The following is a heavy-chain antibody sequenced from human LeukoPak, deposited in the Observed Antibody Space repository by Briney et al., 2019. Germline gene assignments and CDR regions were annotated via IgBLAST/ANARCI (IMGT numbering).Heavy chain of an antibody. CDR1: GFTFSSYA. J-gene: IGHJ5*02. CDR3: AREYWGHCSTVNCPLVA. V-gene: IGHV3-66*01. D-gene: IGHD2-15*01. CDR2: LYGDGSA. Sequence: GGSLRLSCAASGFTFSSYAMSWVRQAPGKGLEWVSVLYGDGSAYYPDSVRGRFTISRDNSKNTLYLQMSSLRAEDTAVYFCAREYWGHCSTVNCPLVAWGQGTLVTVSS.